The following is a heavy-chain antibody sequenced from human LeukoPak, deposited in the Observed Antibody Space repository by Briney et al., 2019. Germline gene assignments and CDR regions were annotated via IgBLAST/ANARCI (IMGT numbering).Heavy chain of an antibody. J-gene: IGHJ4*02. Sequence: SETLSLTCTVSRGSISSSSYYWGWIRQPPGKGLEWIASIYYSGSTNYNPSLKSRVTISVDTSKNQFSLKLSSVTAADTAVYYCARQGVRYGESGEVDYWGQGNLVTVYS. D-gene: IGHD4-17*01. CDR3: ARQGVRYGESGEVDY. CDR2: IYYSGST. V-gene: IGHV4-39*01. CDR1: RGSISSSSYY.